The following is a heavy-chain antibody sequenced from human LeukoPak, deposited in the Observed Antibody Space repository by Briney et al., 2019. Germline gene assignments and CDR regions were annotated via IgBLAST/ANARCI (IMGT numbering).Heavy chain of an antibody. Sequence: ASVKVSCKASGYTFTGYYMHWVRQAPGQGLEWMGWISAYNGNTKYAQKLQGRVTMTTDTSTTTAYMEVRSLRSDDTAVYYCARMAHQYYYDSSAYYYFDYWGQGTLVTVSS. J-gene: IGHJ4*02. CDR3: ARMAHQYYYDSSAYYYFDY. CDR1: GYTFTGYY. V-gene: IGHV1-18*04. D-gene: IGHD3-22*01. CDR2: ISAYNGNT.